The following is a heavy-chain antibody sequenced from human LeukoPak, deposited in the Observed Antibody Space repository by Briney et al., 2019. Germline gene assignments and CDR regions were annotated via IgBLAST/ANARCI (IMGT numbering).Heavy chain of an antibody. CDR2: ISSSGSTI. J-gene: IGHJ6*03. V-gene: IGHV3-11*01. CDR1: GFSFSDYY. Sequence: PGWSVRLSCAGSGFSFSDYYMSWMRQAPGKGVAGVSYISSSGSTIYYADSVKGRFTISRDNAKNSLYLQMNSLRAEDTAVYYCAREIHYYYYYMDVWGKGTTVTVSS. CDR3: AREIHYYYYYMDV.